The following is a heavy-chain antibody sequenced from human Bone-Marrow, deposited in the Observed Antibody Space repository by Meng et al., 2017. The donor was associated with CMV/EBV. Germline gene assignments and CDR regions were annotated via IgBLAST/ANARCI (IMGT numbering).Heavy chain of an antibody. J-gene: IGHJ4*02. V-gene: IGHV1-2*02. Sequence: SGYTFTAYYIHWVRQAPGQGLEWMGYINPDNGGTSYADSFQGRISMTRDTSISTVYMELSSLRSDDTAVYYCARPLRVLRFFEGFFYYWGQGTLVTVSS. CDR2: INPDNGGT. D-gene: IGHD3-3*01. CDR3: ARPLRVLRFFEGFFYY. CDR1: GYTFTAYY.